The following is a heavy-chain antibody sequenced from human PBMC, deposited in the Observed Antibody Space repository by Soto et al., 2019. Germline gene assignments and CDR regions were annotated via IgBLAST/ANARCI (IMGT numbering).Heavy chain of an antibody. D-gene: IGHD2-2*02. J-gene: IGHJ5*02. V-gene: IGHV1-2*02. CDR2: ISPKSGGT. CDR3: AKESYESYQLLYRYNWFDP. CDR1: GYSFIDYY. Sequence: ASVKVSCKASGYSFIDYYMHWVRQAPGQGFEWMGRISPKSGGTNYAQKFEGRVTMTWDTSLNTAYMELSSLISEDTAVYYCAKESYESYQLLYRYNWFDPWGQGTLVTVS.